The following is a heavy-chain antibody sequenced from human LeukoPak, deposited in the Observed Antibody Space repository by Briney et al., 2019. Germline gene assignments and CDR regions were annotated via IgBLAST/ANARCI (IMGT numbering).Heavy chain of an antibody. J-gene: IGHJ4*02. D-gene: IGHD3-22*01. V-gene: IGHV3-23*01. Sequence: TGGSLRLSCAASGFTFSSYAMSWVRQAPGKGLEWVSAISGSGGSTYYADSVKGRFTISRDNSKNTLYLQMNSLRAEDTAVYYCAKDEVVVITNLFDYWGQGTLVTVSS. CDR1: GFTFSSYA. CDR2: ISGSGGST. CDR3: AKDEVVVITNLFDY.